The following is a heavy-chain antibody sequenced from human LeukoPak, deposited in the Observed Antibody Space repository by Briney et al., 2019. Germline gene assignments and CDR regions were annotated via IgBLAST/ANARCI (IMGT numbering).Heavy chain of an antibody. CDR1: GXTFTGYY. J-gene: IGHJ4*02. CDR2: INPNSGGT. CDR3: ASGHGTSYNYDTSGYYSDY. Sequence: VKVSCKAXGXTFTGYYIHWVRQAPGQGLEWMGWINPNSGGTNSAQNFQGRVTMTRDTSISTAYMELSRLRSDDTAVYYCASGHGTSYNYDTSGYYSDYWGQGTLVTVSS. V-gene: IGHV1-2*02. D-gene: IGHD3-22*01.